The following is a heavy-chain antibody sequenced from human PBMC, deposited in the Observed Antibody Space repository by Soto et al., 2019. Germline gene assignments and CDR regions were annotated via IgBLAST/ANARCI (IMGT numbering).Heavy chain of an antibody. CDR3: ARSGDNYNRLDY. CDR2: SSNSGTFS. J-gene: IGHJ4*02. V-gene: IGHV3-11*06. CDR1: VFTFSDYY. Sequence: LRLSFEGSVFTFSDYYISWIRQAPGKGLEWISYSSNSGTFSRYADSVKGRFSISRDNTKNLLYLQMNSLRAEDTAVYYCARSGDNYNRLDYWGQGTPVTVSS. D-gene: IGHD1-1*01.